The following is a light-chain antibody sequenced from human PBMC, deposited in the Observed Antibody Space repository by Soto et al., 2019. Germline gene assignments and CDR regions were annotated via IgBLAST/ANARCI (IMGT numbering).Light chain of an antibody. CDR1: QSLLHSDGYNY. Sequence: DIVMTQSPVSLPVTPGEPASITCRSSQSLLHSDGYNYLDWYLQKPGQSPQLLIYLGSNQASGVPDRFSGSGSSTDFTLKISRVEAEDVEVYYCMQALQTPLTFGGGTKVEIK. CDR3: MQALQTPLT. V-gene: IGKV2-28*01. J-gene: IGKJ4*01. CDR2: LGS.